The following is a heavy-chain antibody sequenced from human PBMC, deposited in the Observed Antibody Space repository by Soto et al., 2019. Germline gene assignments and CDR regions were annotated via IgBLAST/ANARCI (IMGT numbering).Heavy chain of an antibody. CDR1: GYTFTSYA. V-gene: IGHV1-3*01. CDR2: INAGNGNT. J-gene: IGHJ4*02. Sequence: QVQLVQSGAEVKKPGASVKVSCKASGYTFTSYAMHWVRQAPGQRLEWMGWINAGNGNTKYSQKFQGRVTITRDTSASTAYMELSSLRSEDTAVYYCERVSVRGYFDYWGQGTLVTVSS. CDR3: ERVSVRGYFDY. D-gene: IGHD3-10*01.